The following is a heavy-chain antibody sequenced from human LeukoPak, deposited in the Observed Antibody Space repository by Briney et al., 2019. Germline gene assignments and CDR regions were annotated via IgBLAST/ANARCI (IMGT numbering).Heavy chain of an antibody. CDR1: GGSISSFY. Sequence: PSETLSLTCTVSGGSISSFYWNWIRQPPGKGLEWIGYIYNTENTNYNPSLKSRVTISVDTSKNQFSLKVKSVTASDTAVYYCAGSNPDLDTWGQGTLVTVSS. D-gene: IGHD2-2*01. V-gene: IGHV4-59*08. J-gene: IGHJ5*02. CDR2: IYNTENT. CDR3: AGSNPDLDT.